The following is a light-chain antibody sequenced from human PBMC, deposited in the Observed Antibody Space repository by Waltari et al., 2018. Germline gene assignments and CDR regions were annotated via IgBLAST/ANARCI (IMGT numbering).Light chain of an antibody. V-gene: IGLV5-37*01. CDR3: MIWPGYTWV. Sequence: QPVLTQPPSSSASPGETARLTCSLSSDFNVLTYKIYWHQHKPGSPPKYLLSSSSDSHVGQGSGVPSRFSESKDASANAGILLISGLQSEDEAAYYCMIWPGYTWVIGGGTKLTVL. J-gene: IGLJ3*02. CDR2: SSSDSHV. CDR1: SDFNVLTYK.